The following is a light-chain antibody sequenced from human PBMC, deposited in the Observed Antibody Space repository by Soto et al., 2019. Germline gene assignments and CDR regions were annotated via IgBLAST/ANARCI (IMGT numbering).Light chain of an antibody. V-gene: IGKV3-20*01. CDR1: QSLDSN. J-gene: IGKJ3*01. CDR3: QQYGRIPQFT. CDR2: GAS. Sequence: EIVMTQSPATLSVSPGERATLSCRASQSLDSNLAWYQQKPGQAPRLLIYGASSRATGIPDRFSGSGSGTDFTLTISRLEPEDFAMYYCQQYGRIPQFTFGPGTKVDIK.